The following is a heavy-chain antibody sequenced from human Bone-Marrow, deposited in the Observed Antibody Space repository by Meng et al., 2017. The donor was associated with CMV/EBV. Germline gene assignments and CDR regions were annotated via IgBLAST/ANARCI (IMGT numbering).Heavy chain of an antibody. V-gene: IGHV3-23*01. J-gene: IGHJ4*02. Sequence: GGSLRLSCAVSGFTFSNYAMSWIRQAPGKGLEWVSAITASGGSTYYADSVKGRFTISRDNSKDTVSMQMNSLRAEDTAMYYCARGVYSNYDSWGQGTRVTGSS. D-gene: IGHD4-11*01. CDR2: ITASGGST. CDR3: ARGVYSNYDS. CDR1: GFTFSNYA.